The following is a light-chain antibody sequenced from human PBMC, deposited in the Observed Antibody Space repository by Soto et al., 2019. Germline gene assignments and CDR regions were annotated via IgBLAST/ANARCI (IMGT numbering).Light chain of an antibody. CDR1: QDISNY. CDR3: QQYDNLLT. V-gene: IGKV1-33*01. J-gene: IGKJ4*01. Sequence: DIQMTQSPSSLSASVGDRVTITCQASQDISNYLNWYQQKPGKAPKLLIYDASNLETVVPSRFSGSGSGTDFTFTISSLQPVDIATYYCQQYDNLLTFGGGTKVEIK. CDR2: DAS.